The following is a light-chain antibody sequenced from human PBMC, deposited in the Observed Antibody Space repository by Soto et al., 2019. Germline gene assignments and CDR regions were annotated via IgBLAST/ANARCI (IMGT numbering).Light chain of an antibody. CDR1: QTISDW. J-gene: IGKJ1*01. CDR3: QHCNNYLWT. Sequence: DIQMTQSPSTLSASVGDRVTITCRASQTISDWLAWYQQKPGKAPKLLIYKTSSLESGAPSRFSGSGSGTDFTLTISGLQPEDCATYHCQHCNNYLWTFGQGTKVEIK. CDR2: KTS. V-gene: IGKV1-5*03.